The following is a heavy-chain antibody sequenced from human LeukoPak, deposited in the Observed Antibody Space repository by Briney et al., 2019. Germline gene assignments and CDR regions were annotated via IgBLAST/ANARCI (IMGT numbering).Heavy chain of an antibody. D-gene: IGHD6-13*01. CDR3: AKDTEDSSSWLFDY. Sequence: GGSMRLSCAASGFNFSIYSMNWVRQAPGKGLEWVSYITRSSTTIYYADSVKGRFTISRDNAKNSLYLQMNSLRAEDTALYYCAKDTEDSSSWLFDYWGQGTLVTVSS. CDR2: ITRSSTTI. V-gene: IGHV3-48*01. J-gene: IGHJ4*02. CDR1: GFNFSIYS.